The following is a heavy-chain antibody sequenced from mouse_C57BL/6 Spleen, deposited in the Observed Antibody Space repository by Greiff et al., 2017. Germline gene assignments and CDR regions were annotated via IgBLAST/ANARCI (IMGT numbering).Heavy chain of an antibody. V-gene: IGHV5-17*01. Sequence: EVKLVESGGGLVKPGGSLKLSCAASGFTFSDYGMHWVRQAPEKGLEWVAYISSGSSTIYYADTVKGRFTISRDNAKNTLFLQMTSMRYEETAMYCCGPSEERYAMDYWGQGSSVTVSS. J-gene: IGHJ4*01. CDR2: ISSGSSTI. D-gene: IGHD6-1*01. CDR1: GFTFSDYG. CDR3: GPSEERYAMDY.